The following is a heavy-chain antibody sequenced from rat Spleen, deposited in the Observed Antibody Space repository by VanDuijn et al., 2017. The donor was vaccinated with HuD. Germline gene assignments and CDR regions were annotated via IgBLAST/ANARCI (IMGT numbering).Heavy chain of an antibody. Sequence: EVQLVESGGGLVQPGNSLKLSCAASGFTFSDYAMAWVRQSPEKGLEWVATIVFDSSGVYYRNSVKGRFTLSRDNVESILYLQMNSLRSEDTATYYCTRDRGYTADYYYRWVAYWGQGTLVTVSS. D-gene: IGHD1-6*01. CDR2: IVFDSSGV. CDR1: GFTFSDYA. CDR3: TRDRGYTADYYYRWVAY. V-gene: IGHV5-17*01. J-gene: IGHJ3*01.